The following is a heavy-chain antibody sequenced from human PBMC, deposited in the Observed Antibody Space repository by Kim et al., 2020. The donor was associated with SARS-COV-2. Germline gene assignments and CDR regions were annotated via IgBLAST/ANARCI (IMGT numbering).Heavy chain of an antibody. CDR3: ARVRAAAGIGWFDP. J-gene: IGHJ5*02. V-gene: IGHV4-31*03. Sequence: SETLSLTCTVSGGSISSGGYYWSWIRQHPGKGLEWIGYIYYSGSTYYNPSLKSRVTISVDTSKNQFSLKLSSVTAADTAVYYCARVRAAAGIGWFDPWGQGTLVTVSS. CDR2: IYYSGST. D-gene: IGHD6-13*01. CDR1: GGSISSGGYY.